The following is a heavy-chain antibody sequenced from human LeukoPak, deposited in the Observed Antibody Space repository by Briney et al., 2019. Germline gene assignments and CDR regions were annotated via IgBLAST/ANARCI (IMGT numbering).Heavy chain of an antibody. D-gene: IGHD3-10*01. J-gene: IGHJ4*02. CDR2: TSYSGRT. CDR3: ARGSHYGSGRLFDY. Sequence: PSETLSLTCTVSGDSFSTYYWSWIRQPPGKGLEWIGYTSYSGRTNYSPSLRSRVTLSLDTSKSQFSLKLSSVTAADTAFYYCARGSHYGSGRLFDYWGQGTLVTVSS. V-gene: IGHV4-59*01. CDR1: GDSFSTYY.